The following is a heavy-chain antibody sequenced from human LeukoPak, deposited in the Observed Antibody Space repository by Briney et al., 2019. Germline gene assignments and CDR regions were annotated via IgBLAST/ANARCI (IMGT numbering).Heavy chain of an antibody. CDR3: ARESTSWYFDL. J-gene: IGHJ2*01. CDR1: GFTFSSYT. V-gene: IGHV3-64*04. D-gene: IGHD2-2*01. CDR2: ISSNGGRT. Sequence: GGSLRLSCSASGFTFSSYTMHWVRQAPGKGLEYVSVISSNGGRTYYADSVKGRFAISRDNSENTLYLQMNSLRAEDTAVYYCARESTSWYFDLWGRGTLVTVSS.